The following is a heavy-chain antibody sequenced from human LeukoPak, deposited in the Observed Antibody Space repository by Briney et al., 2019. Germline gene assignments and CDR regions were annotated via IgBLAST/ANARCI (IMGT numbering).Heavy chain of an antibody. CDR1: GFTFSSYA. Sequence: GGSLRLSCAASGFTFSSYAMNWVRQAPGKGLEWVSAISGSGGSTYYADSVKGRFTISRDNSKNTLYLQMNSLRAEDTAVYYCAKDGYNWNYQGYYYMDVWGKGTTVTVSS. D-gene: IGHD1-7*01. CDR2: ISGSGGST. V-gene: IGHV3-23*01. J-gene: IGHJ6*03. CDR3: AKDGYNWNYQGYYYMDV.